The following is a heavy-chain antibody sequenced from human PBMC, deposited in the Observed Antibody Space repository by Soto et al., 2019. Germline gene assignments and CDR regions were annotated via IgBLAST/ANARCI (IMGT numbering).Heavy chain of an antibody. CDR1: GGSISSYY. D-gene: IGHD1-1*01. Sequence: TLSLTCTVSGGSISSYYWSWIRQPPGKGLEWIGYIYYSGSTNYNPSLKSRVTISVDTSKNQFSLKLSSVTAADTAVYYCARETVPERVGYYYYGMDVWGQGTTVTVSS. J-gene: IGHJ6*02. V-gene: IGHV4-59*01. CDR2: IYYSGST. CDR3: ARETVPERVGYYYYGMDV.